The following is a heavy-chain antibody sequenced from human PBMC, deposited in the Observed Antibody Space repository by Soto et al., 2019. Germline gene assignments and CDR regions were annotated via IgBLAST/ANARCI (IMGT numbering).Heavy chain of an antibody. V-gene: IGHV4-30-4*01. J-gene: IGHJ4*02. CDR3: ATMGTPATGLYFFDY. CDR2: ISYSGST. D-gene: IGHD2-15*01. Sequence: QVQLQESGPGLVKTSQTRSLTCTVAGGTISSGNYYWSWIRQPPGKGLEWIGIISYSGSTYYSTSLKSRVTISVDTSKSQFSLNLSFVTAADTAVYYCATMGTPATGLYFFDYWGQGSLVTVSS. CDR1: GGTISSGNYY.